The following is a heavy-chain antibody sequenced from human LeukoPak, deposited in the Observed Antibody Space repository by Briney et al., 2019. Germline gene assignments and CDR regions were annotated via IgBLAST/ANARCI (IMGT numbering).Heavy chain of an antibody. CDR1: GFTFSNAG. CDR2: IKSKTDGGTT. D-gene: IGHD5-12*01. CDR3: TTARGYSGYDLGYYYYYMDV. J-gene: IGHJ6*03. Sequence: GGSLRLSCAASGFTFSNAGMSWVRQAPGKGLEWVGRIKSKTDGGTTDYAAPVKGRFTISRDDSKNTLYLQMNSLKTGDTAVYYCTTARGYSGYDLGYYYYYMDVWGKGTTVTISS. V-gene: IGHV3-15*01.